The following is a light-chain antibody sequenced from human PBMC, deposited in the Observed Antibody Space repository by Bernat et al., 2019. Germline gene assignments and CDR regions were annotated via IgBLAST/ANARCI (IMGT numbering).Light chain of an antibody. CDR2: FTN. CDR1: SGSVSTSYY. J-gene: IGLJ3*02. Sequence: QTVVTQEPSFSVSPGGTVTLTCGLSSGSVSTSYYPSWYQQTPGQAPRTLIYFTNTRPSGVPARFSGSILGNKAALTITGAQADDESDYYCVLYMGSGIWVFGGGTKLTVL. V-gene: IGLV8-61*01. CDR3: VLYMGSGIWV.